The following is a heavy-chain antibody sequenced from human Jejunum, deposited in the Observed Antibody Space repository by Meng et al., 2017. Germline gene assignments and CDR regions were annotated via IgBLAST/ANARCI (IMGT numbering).Heavy chain of an antibody. D-gene: IGHD3-10*01. CDR3: TRVRGSGSLGGFDM. CDR1: AFTFTDYY. CDR2: ISSTSGSTI. Sequence: GESLKISCAASAFTFTDYYMSWIRQAPGKGLEWVAYISSTSGSTIYYADSEKGRFTISRDNAKNSLFLQMNSLRAEDMAVYYCTRVRGSGSLGGFDMWGQGTMVTVSS. V-gene: IGHV3-11*04. J-gene: IGHJ3*02.